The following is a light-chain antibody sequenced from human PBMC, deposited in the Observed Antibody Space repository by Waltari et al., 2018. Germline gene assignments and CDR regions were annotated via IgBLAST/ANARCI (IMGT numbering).Light chain of an antibody. Sequence: DIQMTQSPSSLSASVGDRVTITCRASQSISSYLNWYQQKPGKAPKLLIYAASSLQSGVPLRFSGSGSGTDFTLTISSLQPEEFATYYCQQSYSTPRPFGPGTKVDIK. CDR2: AAS. CDR1: QSISSY. J-gene: IGKJ3*01. CDR3: QQSYSTPRP. V-gene: IGKV1-39*01.